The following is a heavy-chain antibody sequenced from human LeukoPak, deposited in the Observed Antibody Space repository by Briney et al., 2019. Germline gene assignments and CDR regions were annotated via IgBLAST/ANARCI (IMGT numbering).Heavy chain of an antibody. CDR1: GGSVSSGGYY. D-gene: IGHD2-2*01. CDR2: IYYTGST. Sequence: SETLSLTCSVPGGSVSSGGYYWSWIRQPPGKGLEWIVYIYYTGSTNYNPSLKSRVTILVDTSKNQFSLKLSSVTAADTAVYYCARRYCSSTSCYLDYWGQGTLVTVSS. V-gene: IGHV4-61*08. CDR3: ARRYCSSTSCYLDY. J-gene: IGHJ4*02.